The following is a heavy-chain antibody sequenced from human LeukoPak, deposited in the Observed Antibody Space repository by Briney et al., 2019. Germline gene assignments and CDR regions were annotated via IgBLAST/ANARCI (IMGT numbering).Heavy chain of an antibody. Sequence: ASVKVSCKASGYTFTSYAMHWVRQAPGQRLEWMGWINAGNGNTKYSQKFQGRVTITRDTSASTAYMELSSLRSEDTAVYYCARGPTFSHPKNWFDPWGQGTLVTVSS. D-gene: IGHD3-3*02. V-gene: IGHV1-3*01. CDR1: GYTFTSYA. CDR2: INAGNGNT. J-gene: IGHJ5*02. CDR3: ARGPTFSHPKNWFDP.